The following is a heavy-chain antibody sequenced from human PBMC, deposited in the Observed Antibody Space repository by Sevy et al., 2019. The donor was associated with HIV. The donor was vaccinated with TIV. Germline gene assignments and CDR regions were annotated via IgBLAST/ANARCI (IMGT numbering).Heavy chain of an antibody. CDR2: VYSSGKT. J-gene: IGHJ4*02. D-gene: IGHD5-12*01. V-gene: IGHV4-4*07. CDR1: GGSISRFY. Sequence: SETLSLTCTVSGGSISRFYWSWIRQPAGKGLEWIGRVYSSGKTKYHSSLKSRVTMSVDTSKNQFSLKLNSVTAADTAVYYCAREADGYNYVSEYWGQGTLVTVSS. CDR3: AREADGYNYVSEY.